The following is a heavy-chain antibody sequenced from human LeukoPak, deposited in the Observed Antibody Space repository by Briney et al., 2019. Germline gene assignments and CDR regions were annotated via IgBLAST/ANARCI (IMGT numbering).Heavy chain of an antibody. CDR3: AREGDSSGYYSFSFDY. CDR1: GFTVSSNY. CDR2: IYSGGST. Sequence: GGSLRLSCAASGFTVSSNYMSWVRQAPGKGLEWVSVIYSGGSTYYADSAKGRFTISRDNSKNTLYLQMNSLRAEDTAVYYCAREGDSSGYYSFSFDYWGQGTLVTVSS. D-gene: IGHD3-22*01. J-gene: IGHJ4*02. V-gene: IGHV3-66*01.